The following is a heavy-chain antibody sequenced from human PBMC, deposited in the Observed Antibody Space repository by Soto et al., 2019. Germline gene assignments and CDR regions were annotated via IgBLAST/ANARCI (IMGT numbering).Heavy chain of an antibody. D-gene: IGHD3-10*01. CDR2: INSYNGNT. J-gene: IGHJ6*02. CDR3: ARAITMVRGVIPTYYYYGMDV. V-gene: IGHV1-18*01. CDR1: GFTFSNYG. Sequence: QVQLVQSGGEVKKPGASVKVSCKASGFTFSNYGISWVRQAPGQGLEWMGWINSYNGNTNFAQNIQGRVIMTTDTYTNTAYMELRTLRPYDTAVYYCARAITMVRGVIPTYYYYGMDVWGQGTTVTVSS.